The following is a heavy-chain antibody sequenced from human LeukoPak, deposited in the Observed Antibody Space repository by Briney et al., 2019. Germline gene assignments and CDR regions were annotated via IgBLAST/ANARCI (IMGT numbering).Heavy chain of an antibody. Sequence: GESLKISCKGSGYSFTSYWIGWVRQMPGKGLEWMGIIYPGDSDTRYSPSFQGRVTISADKSISTAYLQWSSLKASDTAMYYCARRAYDSSGYYLYYFDYWGQGTLVTVSS. J-gene: IGHJ4*02. D-gene: IGHD3-22*01. CDR1: GYSFTSYW. V-gene: IGHV5-51*01. CDR3: ARRAYDSSGYYLYYFDY. CDR2: IYPGDSDT.